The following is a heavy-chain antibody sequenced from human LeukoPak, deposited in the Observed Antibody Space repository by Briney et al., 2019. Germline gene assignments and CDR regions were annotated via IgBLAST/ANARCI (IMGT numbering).Heavy chain of an antibody. Sequence: GSSVKVSCKASGGTFSSYTISWVRQAPGQGLEWMGRIIPILGIANYAQKFQGRVTITADKSTSTAYMELSSLRSEDTAVYYCARDTHYDFWSGYNPYYYYGMDVWGQGTTVTVSS. CDR1: GGTFSSYT. J-gene: IGHJ6*02. V-gene: IGHV1-69*04. CDR3: ARDTHYDFWSGYNPYYYYGMDV. D-gene: IGHD3-3*01. CDR2: IIPILGIA.